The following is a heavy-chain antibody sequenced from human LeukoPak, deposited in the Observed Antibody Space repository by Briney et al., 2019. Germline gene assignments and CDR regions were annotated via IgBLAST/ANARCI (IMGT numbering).Heavy chain of an antibody. V-gene: IGHV3-48*03. J-gene: IGHJ4*02. Sequence: GGSLRLSCAASGFTFSSYEMNWVRQAPGKGLEWVSYISSSGSTIYYADSVKGRFTISRDNSKNTLYLQMNSLRAEDTAVYYCARDREVWCGGDCYSFDYWGQGTLVTVSS. CDR1: GFTFSSYE. CDR3: ARDREVWCGGDCYSFDY. CDR2: ISSSGSTI. D-gene: IGHD2-21*02.